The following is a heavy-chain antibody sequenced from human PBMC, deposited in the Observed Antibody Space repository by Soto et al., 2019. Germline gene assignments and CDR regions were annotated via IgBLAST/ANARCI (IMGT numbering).Heavy chain of an antibody. J-gene: IGHJ6*02. Sequence: GGSLRLSCAASGFTFSSYDMSWVRQAPGKGLEWVSAISGSGGSTYYADSVKGRFTISRDNSKNTMYLQMNSLRAEDTAVYYCAKDRRPMIVVVITVGGMDVWGQGTTVTVSS. CDR1: GFTFSSYD. CDR2: ISGSGGST. V-gene: IGHV3-23*01. D-gene: IGHD3-22*01. CDR3: AKDRRPMIVVVITVGGMDV.